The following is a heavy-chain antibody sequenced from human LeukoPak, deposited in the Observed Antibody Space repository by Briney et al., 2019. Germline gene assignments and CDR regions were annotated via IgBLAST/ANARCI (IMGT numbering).Heavy chain of an antibody. Sequence: PGGSLRLSCAASGFTFSSYGMHWVRQAPGKGLEWVACISYDGSNKYYADSVKGRFTISRDNSKNTLYLQMNSLRAEDTAVYYCARDRIRGYYYYGMDVWGQGTTVTVSS. CDR1: GFTFSSYG. V-gene: IGHV3-30*03. CDR2: ISYDGSNK. J-gene: IGHJ6*02. D-gene: IGHD2-15*01. CDR3: ARDRIRGYYYYGMDV.